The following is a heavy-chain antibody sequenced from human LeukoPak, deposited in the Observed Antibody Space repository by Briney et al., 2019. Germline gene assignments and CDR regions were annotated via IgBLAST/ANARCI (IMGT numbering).Heavy chain of an antibody. CDR3: ARLVVSYGMDV. D-gene: IGHD3-22*01. Sequence: GGSLRLSCAASGFTFSSYSMNWVRQAPGKGPEWVSSISSSSYIYYADSVKGRFTISRDNAKNSLYLQMNSLRAEDTAVYYCARLVVSYGMDVWGQGTTVTVSS. J-gene: IGHJ6*02. CDR2: ISSSSYI. V-gene: IGHV3-21*01. CDR1: GFTFSSYS.